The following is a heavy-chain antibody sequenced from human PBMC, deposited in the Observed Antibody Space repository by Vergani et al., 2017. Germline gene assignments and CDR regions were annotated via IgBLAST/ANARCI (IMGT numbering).Heavy chain of an antibody. J-gene: IGHJ4*02. CDR2: INPSGGHT. CDR3: ARGGYGILTGYRY. V-gene: IGHV1-46*03. D-gene: IGHD3-9*01. CDR1: GYTFSNYY. Sequence: QVQVVQSGAEVKKFGASVKVSCKTSGYTFSNYYMHWVRQAPGQGLEWMGIINPSGGHTNYAQKFQGRVTMTRDASTSTVYMELSSLRSEATAIYYCARGGYGILTGYRYWGQGTLVTVSA.